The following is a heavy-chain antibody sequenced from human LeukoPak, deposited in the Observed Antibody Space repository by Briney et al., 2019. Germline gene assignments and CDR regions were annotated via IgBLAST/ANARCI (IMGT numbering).Heavy chain of an antibody. J-gene: IGHJ4*02. V-gene: IGHV4-31*03. CDR2: IYYSGST. D-gene: IGHD2-2*01. Sequence: PSETLSLTCTVSGGSISSGGYYWSWIRQHPGKGLEWIGYIYYSGSTYYNPSLKSRVTISVDTSKNQFSLRLSSVTAADTAVYYCARLYCRSTSCYPSYFDYWGQGTLVTVSS. CDR3: ARLYCRSTSCYPSYFDY. CDR1: GGSISSGGYY.